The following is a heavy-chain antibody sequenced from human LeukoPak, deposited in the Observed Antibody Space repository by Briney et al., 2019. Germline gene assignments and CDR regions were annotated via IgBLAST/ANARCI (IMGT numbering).Heavy chain of an antibody. CDR1: GFTFSNYG. CDR3: ARVRGPYSSGWYYFDY. Sequence: GRSLRLSCAASGFTFSNYGMHWVRQAPGKGLEWVAVISYDGSNKYYADSVKGRFTISRDNSKNTLYLQMNSLRAEDTAVYYCARVRGPYSSGWYYFDYWGQGTLVTVSS. J-gene: IGHJ4*02. D-gene: IGHD6-19*01. V-gene: IGHV3-30*03. CDR2: ISYDGSNK.